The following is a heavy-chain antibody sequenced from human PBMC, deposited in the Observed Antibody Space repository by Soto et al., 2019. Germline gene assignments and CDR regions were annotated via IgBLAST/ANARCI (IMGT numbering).Heavy chain of an antibody. Sequence: SETLSLTCTVSGGSISSYYWSWIRQPPGKGLEWIGYIYYSGSTNYNPSLKSRVTLSVDTSKNQFSLKLSSVTAADTAVYYCARGWYYDSSGYYDLYYFDYWGQGTLVTVSS. CDR2: IYYSGST. CDR3: ARGWYYDSSGYYDLYYFDY. CDR1: GGSISSYY. D-gene: IGHD3-22*01. V-gene: IGHV4-59*01. J-gene: IGHJ4*02.